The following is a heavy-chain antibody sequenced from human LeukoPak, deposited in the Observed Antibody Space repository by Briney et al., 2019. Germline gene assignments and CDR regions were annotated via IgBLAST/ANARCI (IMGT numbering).Heavy chain of an antibody. Sequence: SETLSLTCTVSGGSISTYYWSWIRQPPGKGLEWIGYIYYSGSTKYNPSLKSRVTISVDTSKNQFSLKLSSVTAADTAVYYCARDLVGATTDHYYYYYGMDVWGQGTTVTVSS. CDR2: IYYSGST. J-gene: IGHJ6*02. CDR3: ARDLVGATTDHYYYYYGMDV. CDR1: GGSISTYY. D-gene: IGHD1-26*01. V-gene: IGHV4-59*01.